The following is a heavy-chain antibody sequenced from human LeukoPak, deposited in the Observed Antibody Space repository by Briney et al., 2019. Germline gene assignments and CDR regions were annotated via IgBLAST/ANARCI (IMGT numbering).Heavy chain of an antibody. CDR1: GYTFTGYH. CDR2: INPNSGGT. CDR3: ARQRSGWSYDAFDI. J-gene: IGHJ3*02. V-gene: IGHV1-2*06. Sequence: ASVKVSCKASGYTFTGYHMHWVRQAPGQGLEWMGRINPNSGGTTYAQKFQGGVTMTRDPSISTAYMELSRLRSDDTAVFYCARQRSGWSYDAFDIWGQGTMVTVSS. D-gene: IGHD6-19*01.